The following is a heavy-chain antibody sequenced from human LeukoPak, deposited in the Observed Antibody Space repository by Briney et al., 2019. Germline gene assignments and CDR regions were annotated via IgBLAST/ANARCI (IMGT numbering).Heavy chain of an antibody. V-gene: IGHV4-59*13. D-gene: IGHD1-26*01. Sequence: SETLSLTCTVSGGSISRYYWSWIRQPPGKGLEWIGYIYYSGTTNYNSSLKSRVTISVDTSKHQFSLKLTSVTAADTAVYYCAREGVGATDYAFDIWGQGIVVTVSS. CDR2: IYYSGTT. CDR1: GGSISRYY. J-gene: IGHJ3*02. CDR3: AREGVGATDYAFDI.